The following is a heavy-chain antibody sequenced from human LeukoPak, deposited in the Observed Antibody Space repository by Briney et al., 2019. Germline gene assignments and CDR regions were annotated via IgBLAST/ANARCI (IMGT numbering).Heavy chain of an antibody. CDR1: GGSFSGYY. V-gene: IGHV4-34*01. CDR3: ARNIVVVPAARPRGMDV. Sequence: SETLSLTCAVYGGSFSGYYWSWIRQPPGKGLEWIGEINHSGSTNYNPSLKSRVTISVDTSKNQFSLKLSSVTAADTAVYYCARNIVVVPAARPRGMDVWGQGTTVTVSS. J-gene: IGHJ6*02. D-gene: IGHD2-2*01. CDR2: INHSGST.